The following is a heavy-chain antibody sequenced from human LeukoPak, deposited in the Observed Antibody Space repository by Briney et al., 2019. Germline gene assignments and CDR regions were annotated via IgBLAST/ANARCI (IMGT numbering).Heavy chain of an antibody. Sequence: ASVKVSCKASGYTFTGYYMHWVRQAPGQGLEWMGWINPNSGNTGYAQKFQGRVTMTRNTSISTAYMELSSLRSEDTAVYYCARATDAFDIWGQGTMVTVSS. V-gene: IGHV1-8*02. CDR1: GYTFTGYY. J-gene: IGHJ3*02. CDR2: INPNSGNT. CDR3: ARATDAFDI.